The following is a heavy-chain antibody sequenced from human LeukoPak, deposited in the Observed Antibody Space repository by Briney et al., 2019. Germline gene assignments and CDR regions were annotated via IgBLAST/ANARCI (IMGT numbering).Heavy chain of an antibody. CDR3: AEGPVVDPYYFDY. CDR2: ISGGGGST. CDR1: GFTFSSYA. D-gene: IGHD3-22*01. J-gene: IGHJ4*02. Sequence: PGGSLRLSCAASGFTFSSYAMSWVRQAPGKGLEWVSAISGGGGSTYYADSVKGRFTISRDNSKNTLYLQMNSLRAEDKDVYYCAEGPVVDPYYFDYWGQGTLVTVSS. V-gene: IGHV3-23*01.